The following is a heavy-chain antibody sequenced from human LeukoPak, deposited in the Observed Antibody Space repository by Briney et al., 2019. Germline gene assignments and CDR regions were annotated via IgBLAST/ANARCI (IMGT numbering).Heavy chain of an antibody. CDR2: IYHSGST. Sequence: SETLSLTCAVSGGSISSGGYSWSWIRQPPGKGLEWIGYIYHSGSTYYNPSLKSRVTISVDRSKNQFSLKLSSVTVADTAVYYCARVTVADYDSSGYYDYWGQGTLVTVSS. CDR3: ARVTVADYDSSGYYDY. V-gene: IGHV4-30-2*01. D-gene: IGHD3-22*01. J-gene: IGHJ4*02. CDR1: GGSISSGGYS.